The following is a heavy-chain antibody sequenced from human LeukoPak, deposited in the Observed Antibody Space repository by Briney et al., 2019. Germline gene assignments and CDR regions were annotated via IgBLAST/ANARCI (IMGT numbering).Heavy chain of an antibody. CDR2: ISGSGGST. J-gene: IGHJ4*02. V-gene: IGHV3-23*01. CDR3: AKSSGYDFWSGYSYIDY. CDR1: GFTFSSYA. Sequence: GGSLRLSCAASGFTFSSYAMSWVRQAPGKGLEWVSAISGSGGSTYYADSVKGRFTISRDNSKNTLYLQMNSLRAEDTAVYYCAKSSGYDFWSGYSYIDYWGQGTLVTVSS. D-gene: IGHD3-3*01.